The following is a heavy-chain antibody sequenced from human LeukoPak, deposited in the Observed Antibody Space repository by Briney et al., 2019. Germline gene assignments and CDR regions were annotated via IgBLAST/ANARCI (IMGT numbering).Heavy chain of an antibody. D-gene: IGHD2-15*01. J-gene: IGHJ6*02. CDR3: ARAAYCSGGSCYLGYYYYYGMDV. CDR2: TYYSGST. Sequence: PSETLSLTCTVSGGSISSYYWSWIRQPPGKGLEWIGYTYYSGSTNSNPSLKSRVTISVDTSKNQFSLKLSSVTAADTAVYYCARAAYCSGGSCYLGYYYYYGMDVWGQGTTVTVSS. CDR1: GGSISSYY. V-gene: IGHV4-59*01.